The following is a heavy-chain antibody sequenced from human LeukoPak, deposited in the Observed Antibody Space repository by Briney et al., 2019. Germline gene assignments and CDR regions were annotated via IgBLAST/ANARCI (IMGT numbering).Heavy chain of an antibody. CDR2: ISAYNGNT. CDR1: GYTFTSYG. D-gene: IGHD1-1*01. V-gene: IGHV1-18*01. Sequence: ASVKVSCKASGYTFTSYGIIWVRQAPGQGLEWMGWISAYNGNTNYAQKLQGRVTMTTDTSTSTAQMELRSLRSDDTAVYYCARDPRLEPWDYWGQGTLVTVSS. J-gene: IGHJ4*02. CDR3: ARDPRLEPWDY.